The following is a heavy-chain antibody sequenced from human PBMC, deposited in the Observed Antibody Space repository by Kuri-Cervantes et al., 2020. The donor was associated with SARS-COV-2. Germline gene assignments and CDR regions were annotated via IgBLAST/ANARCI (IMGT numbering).Heavy chain of an antibody. CDR2: MFYTGRT. J-gene: IGHJ4*02. D-gene: IGHD3-10*01. CDR3: VRLRSGIY. CDR1: GFSFSSYG. Sequence: GSLRLSCAASGFSFSSYGMSWVRQAPGKGLEWIATMFYTGRTYSNPSLKSRAAMSVDSSKNQFSLMLSSVTAADMAVYYCVRLRSGIYWGQGTLVTVSS. V-gene: IGHV4-59*04.